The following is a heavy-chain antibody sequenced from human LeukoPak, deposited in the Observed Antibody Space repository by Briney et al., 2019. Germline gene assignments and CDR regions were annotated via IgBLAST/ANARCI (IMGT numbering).Heavy chain of an antibody. Sequence: ASVKVSCKASGYTFTSYDINWVRQATGQGLEWMGWMNPNSGNTGYAQKFQGRVTMTRNTSISTAYMELSSLRSGDTAVYYCARGGKSRRGVDYYYYMDVWGKGTTVTVSS. V-gene: IGHV1-8*01. CDR2: MNPNSGNT. CDR3: ARGGKSRRGVDYYYYMDV. J-gene: IGHJ6*03. CDR1: GYTFTSYD. D-gene: IGHD2-2*01.